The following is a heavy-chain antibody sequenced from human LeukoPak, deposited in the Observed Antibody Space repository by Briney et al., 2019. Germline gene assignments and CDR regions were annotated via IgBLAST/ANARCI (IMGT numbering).Heavy chain of an antibody. V-gene: IGHV1-18*01. CDR1: GYTFSAYG. CDR2: IGPHQGNT. J-gene: IGHJ4*02. CDR3: ARNYDILTSYGEPARYY. Sequence: GASVKVSCKASGYTFSAYGISWVRQAPRQGREWVGRIGPHQGNTDYAQKLQGRVTMTTGAFTITAYMELRSLRSDDTAVYYCARNYDILTSYGEPARYYCGQGTLIIVSS. D-gene: IGHD3-9*01.